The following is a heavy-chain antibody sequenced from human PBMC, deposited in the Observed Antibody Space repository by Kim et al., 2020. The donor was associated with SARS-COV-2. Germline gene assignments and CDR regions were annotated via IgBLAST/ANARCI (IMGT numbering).Heavy chain of an antibody. Sequence: GQGLEWMGWISAYNGNTNYAQKLQGRVTMTTDTSTSTAYMELRSLRSDDTAVYYCARVSVDYGGGGFDPWGQGTLVTVSS. J-gene: IGHJ5*02. D-gene: IGHD4-17*01. CDR3: ARVSVDYGGGGFDP. V-gene: IGHV1-18*01. CDR2: ISAYNGNT.